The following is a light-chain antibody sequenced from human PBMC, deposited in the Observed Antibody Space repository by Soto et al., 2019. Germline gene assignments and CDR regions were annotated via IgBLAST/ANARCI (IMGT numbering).Light chain of an antibody. Sequence: DIQMTQSPSTLSASVGDRVTITCRASQSISSWLAWYQHKPGKAPNLLIYKASSLESGVPSRFSGSGSGTEFTLTFSSLQPDDFATYYCQQYDSYPLTFGGGTKVEIK. CDR2: KAS. CDR1: QSISSW. J-gene: IGKJ4*01. CDR3: QQYDSYPLT. V-gene: IGKV1-5*03.